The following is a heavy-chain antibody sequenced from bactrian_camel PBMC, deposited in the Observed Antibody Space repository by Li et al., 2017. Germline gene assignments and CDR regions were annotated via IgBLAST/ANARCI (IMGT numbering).Heavy chain of an antibody. CDR2: IVSGGGQ. J-gene: IGHJ4*01. Sequence: HVQLVESGGGSVQAGGSLRLSCLATGNTIGWQFDCMAWFRQAPGKAREGVAAIVSGGGQRYADSVKGRFTISRDSSETTLYLQMDSLKPEYTAMYYCAADPGSGGSCSPNLPLTTDANYFVGQGTQVTVS. D-gene: IGHD2*01. V-gene: IGHV3S55*01. CDR1: GNTIGWQFDC.